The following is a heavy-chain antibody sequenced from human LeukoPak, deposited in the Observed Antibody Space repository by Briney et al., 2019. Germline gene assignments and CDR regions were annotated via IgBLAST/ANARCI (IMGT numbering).Heavy chain of an antibody. CDR1: GGSFSGYY. CDR3: ARGWDIVVVPAAIGDPFDY. CDR2: ISHSGST. D-gene: IGHD2-2*01. J-gene: IGHJ4*02. Sequence: SETLSLTCAVYGGSFSGYYWSWLRQPPGKGLEWIGEISHSGSTNYNPSLKSRVTISVDTSKNQFSLKLSSVTAADTAVYYCARGWDIVVVPAAIGDPFDYWGQGTLVTVSS. V-gene: IGHV4-34*01.